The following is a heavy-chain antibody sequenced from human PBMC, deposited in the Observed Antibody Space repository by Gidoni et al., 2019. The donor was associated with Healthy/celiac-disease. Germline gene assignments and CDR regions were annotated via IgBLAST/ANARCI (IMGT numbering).Heavy chain of an antibody. Sequence: QVQLVESGGGVVQPGRSLRLSCAASGFTFSSYAMHWVRQAPGKGLEWVAVISYDGSNKYYADSVKGRFTISRDNSKNTLYLQMNSLRAEDTAVYYCARGVWRLVRGVIHYWGQGTLVTVSS. CDR3: ARGVWRLVRGVIHY. D-gene: IGHD3-10*01. CDR2: ISYDGSNK. J-gene: IGHJ4*02. CDR1: GFTFSSYA. V-gene: IGHV3-30-3*01.